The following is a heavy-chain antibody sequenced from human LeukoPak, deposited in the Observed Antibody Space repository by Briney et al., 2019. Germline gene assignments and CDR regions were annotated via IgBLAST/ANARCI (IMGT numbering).Heavy chain of an antibody. Sequence: GASVKVSCKASGYTFTGYYMHWVRQAPGQGLEWMGWINPNSGGTNYAQKFQGRVTMTRDTSISTAYMELSRLRSDDTAVYYCARDLLLFGVRGVTDFDYWGQGTLVTVSS. CDR3: ARDLLLFGVRGVTDFDY. D-gene: IGHD3-10*01. J-gene: IGHJ4*02. CDR2: INPNSGGT. V-gene: IGHV1-2*02. CDR1: GYTFTGYY.